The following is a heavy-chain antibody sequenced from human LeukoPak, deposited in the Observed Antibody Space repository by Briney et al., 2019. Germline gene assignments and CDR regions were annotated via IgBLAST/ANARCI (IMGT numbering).Heavy chain of an antibody. CDR3: ARDRSTLGYRQFDY. J-gene: IGHJ4*02. Sequence: PSASVRVSCKASGYTFTDYYIHWVRQAPGQGLEWMGWVNPNSGVTMYAQRFQDRVTMTRDPSTNTAYIDLSSLKSDETAGYYCARDRSTLGYRQFDYWGQGTLVTVSS. CDR1: GYTFTDYY. CDR2: VNPNSGVT. V-gene: IGHV1-2*02. D-gene: IGHD5-18*01.